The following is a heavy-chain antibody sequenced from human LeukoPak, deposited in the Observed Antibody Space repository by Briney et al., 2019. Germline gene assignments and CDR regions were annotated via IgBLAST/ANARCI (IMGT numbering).Heavy chain of an antibody. V-gene: IGHV3-23*01. CDR2: ISSSGGST. Sequence: PGGSLRLSCAASGFTFSSYAMSWVRQAPGKGLEWVSAISSSGGSTYYADSVKGRFTISRDNSKNTLYLQMNSLRAEDTAVYYCARDSSGWFDYWGQGTLVTVSS. D-gene: IGHD6-19*01. CDR3: ARDSSGWFDY. J-gene: IGHJ4*02. CDR1: GFTFSSYA.